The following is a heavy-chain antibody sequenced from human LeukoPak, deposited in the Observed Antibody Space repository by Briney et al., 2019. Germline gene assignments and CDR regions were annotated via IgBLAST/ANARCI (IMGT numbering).Heavy chain of an antibody. CDR1: GGAISSGGYY. D-gene: IGHD3-16*02. Sequence: PSETLSLTCTVSGGAISSGGYYWSWIRQPPGKGLEWIGYIYHSGSTYYNPSLKSRVTISVDRSKNQFSLKLSSVTAADTAVYYCARGYRGVTRFFDYWGQGTLVTVSS. CDR2: IYHSGST. J-gene: IGHJ4*02. V-gene: IGHV4-30-2*01. CDR3: ARGYRGVTRFFDY.